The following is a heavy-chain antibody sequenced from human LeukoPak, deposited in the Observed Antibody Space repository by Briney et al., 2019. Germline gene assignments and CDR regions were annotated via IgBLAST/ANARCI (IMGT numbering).Heavy chain of an antibody. J-gene: IGHJ4*02. CDR3: ARALGYRNRYIYFDY. D-gene: IGHD4-11*01. V-gene: IGHV4-39*07. CDR2: IYHSGST. Sequence: SETLSLTCTVSGGSISSSSYYWGWIRQPPGKGLEWIGSIYHSGSTYYNPSLKSRVTISVDTSKNQFSLKLSSVTAADTAVYYCARALGYRNRYIYFDYWGQGTLVTVSS. CDR1: GGSISSSSYY.